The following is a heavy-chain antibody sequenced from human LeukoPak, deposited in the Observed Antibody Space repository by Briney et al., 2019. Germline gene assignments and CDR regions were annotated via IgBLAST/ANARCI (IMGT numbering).Heavy chain of an antibody. V-gene: IGHV3-48*02. J-gene: IGHJ6*02. CDR3: ARDSSTTWYVSYGMDV. CDR2: ISSGSSTI. CDR1: GFTFSNYG. D-gene: IGHD6-13*01. Sequence: PGGSLRLSCAASGFTFSNYGMNWVRQAPGKGLEWVSYISSGSSTIYYADSVKGRFTISRDNAKNSLYLQMNSLREEDTAVYYCARDSSTTWYVSYGMDVWGQGTTVTVSS.